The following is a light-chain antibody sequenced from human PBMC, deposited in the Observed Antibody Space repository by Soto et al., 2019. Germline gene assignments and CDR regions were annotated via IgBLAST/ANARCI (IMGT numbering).Light chain of an antibody. J-gene: IGKJ5*01. CDR2: AAS. Sequence: DIPMTQSPSSLSASIGDRVTITCRAIQSIYIYLNWYQQKPGKAPKLLIYAASSLQRGVLSTFNGGGSGTDFALNITSLQPQDFTTYYCHQSYRSISSGHGTRLAIK. CDR1: QSIYIY. CDR3: HQSYRSIS. V-gene: IGKV1-39*01.